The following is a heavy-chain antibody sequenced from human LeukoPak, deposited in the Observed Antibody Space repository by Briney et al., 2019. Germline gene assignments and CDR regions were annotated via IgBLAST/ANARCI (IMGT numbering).Heavy chain of an antibody. CDR3: ARVRAAAGIGTLDY. Sequence: ASVKVSCKASGYTFTSYAMNWVRQAPGQGLEWMGWISAYNGNTNYAQKLQGRVTMTTDTSTSTAYMELRSLRSDDTAVYYCARVRAAAGIGTLDYWGQGTLVTVSS. D-gene: IGHD6-13*01. V-gene: IGHV1-18*01. CDR2: ISAYNGNT. J-gene: IGHJ4*02. CDR1: GYTFTSYA.